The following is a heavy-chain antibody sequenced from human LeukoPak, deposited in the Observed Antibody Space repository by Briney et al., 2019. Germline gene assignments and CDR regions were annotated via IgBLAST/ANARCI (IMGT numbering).Heavy chain of an antibody. J-gene: IGHJ4*02. V-gene: IGHV4-59*01. CDR1: GGSFSSYY. Sequence: SETLSLTCTVSGGSFSSYYWSWIRQPPGKGLEWIGYVYYSGITNSNPSLTRRVTIEVDTSKNQFSLRLRSVTAADTAVYYCAREGDYSNFDYWGQGILVTVSS. CDR3: AREGDYSNFDY. CDR2: VYYSGIT. D-gene: IGHD4-17*01.